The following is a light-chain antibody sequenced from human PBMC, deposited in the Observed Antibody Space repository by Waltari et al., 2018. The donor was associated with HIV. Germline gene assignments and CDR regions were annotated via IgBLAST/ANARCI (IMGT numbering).Light chain of an antibody. Sequence: SHVLTQPPSVSVASGQTARVTSGGNNHGRKSVHWYQQKPGQAPGLVVYDDSDRPSGIPERFSGSNSGNTATLTISRVEAGDEADYYCQVWDSSSDLVFGGGTKLTVL. CDR2: DDS. CDR1: NHGRKS. J-gene: IGLJ3*02. V-gene: IGLV3-21*02. CDR3: QVWDSSSDLV.